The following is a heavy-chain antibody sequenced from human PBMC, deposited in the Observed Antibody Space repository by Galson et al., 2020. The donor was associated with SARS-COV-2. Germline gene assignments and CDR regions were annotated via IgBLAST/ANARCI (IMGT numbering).Heavy chain of an antibody. CDR1: GFTFSSYG. J-gene: IGHJ6*03. D-gene: IGHD3-10*01. CDR2: ISYDGSNK. V-gene: IGHV3-30*18. Sequence: GESLKISCAASGFTFSSYGMHWVRQAPGKGLEWVAVISYDGSNKYYADSVKGRFTISRDNSKNTLYLQMNSLRAEDTAVYYCAKTFYYGSGSYYNHYYYYYMDVWGKGTTVTISS. CDR3: AKTFYYGSGSYYNHYYYYYMDV.